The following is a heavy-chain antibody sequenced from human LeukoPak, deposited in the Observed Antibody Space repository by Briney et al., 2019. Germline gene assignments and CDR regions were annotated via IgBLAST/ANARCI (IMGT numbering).Heavy chain of an antibody. CDR3: ARRGDYPTFDP. D-gene: IGHD2-21*01. CDR1: GGSFSGYY. CDR2: INHSGST. J-gene: IGHJ5*02. Sequence: SETLSLTCAVYGGSFSGYYWSWIRQPPGKGLEWIGEINHSGSTNYNPSLKSRVTISVDTSKNQFSLKLSSVTAADTAVYYCARRGDYPTFDPWGQGTLVTVSS. V-gene: IGHV4-34*01.